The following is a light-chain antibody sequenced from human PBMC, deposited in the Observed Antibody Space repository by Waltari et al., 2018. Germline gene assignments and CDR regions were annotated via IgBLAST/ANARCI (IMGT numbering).Light chain of an antibody. V-gene: IGKV1-39*01. Sequence: DIQMTQSPSSLSASVGDRVTITCRASQSISNYLNWYQQKPGKAPKLLIFAASSLQSGVPSRCSGSASGTDFTLTISSLQPEDFATYYCQQSYTTPRTFGQGTKVEIK. CDR1: QSISNY. CDR2: AAS. CDR3: QQSYTTPRT. J-gene: IGKJ1*01.